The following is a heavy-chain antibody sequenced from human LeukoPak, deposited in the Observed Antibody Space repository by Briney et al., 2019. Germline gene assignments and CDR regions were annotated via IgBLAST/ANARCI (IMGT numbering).Heavy chain of an antibody. CDR1: GFTFSSYA. CDR3: AKDRCSNGIGCYYYYMDV. V-gene: IGHV3-30*04. D-gene: IGHD2-8*01. J-gene: IGHJ6*03. Sequence: GGSLRLSCAASGFTFSSYAMHWVRQAPGKGLEWVAVISYDGSNKYYADSVKGRFSISRDSSKNILYLQMNSLRAEDTAVYYCAKDRCSNGIGCYYYYMDVWGKGTTVTISS. CDR2: ISYDGSNK.